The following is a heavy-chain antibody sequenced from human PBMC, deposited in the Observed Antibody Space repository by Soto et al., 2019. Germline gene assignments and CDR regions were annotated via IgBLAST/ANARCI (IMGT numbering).Heavy chain of an antibody. CDR3: ARDRCFDGTCYSASDS. CDR2: ISTTSFTI. V-gene: IGHV3-48*02. CDR1: GFSFSTYN. Sequence: GGSLRLSCEASGFSFSTYNMDWVRQAPGKAPEWIASISTTSFTINYADSVKGRFTISRDNGRNSLFLEMNSLRDEDTAVYYCARDRCFDGTCYSASDSWGQGTLVTVSS. D-gene: IGHD1-1*01. J-gene: IGHJ5*01.